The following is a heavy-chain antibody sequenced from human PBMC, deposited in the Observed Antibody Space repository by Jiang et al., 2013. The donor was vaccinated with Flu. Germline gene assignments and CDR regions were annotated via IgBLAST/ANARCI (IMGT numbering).Heavy chain of an antibody. J-gene: IGHJ4*02. CDR3: ASGWLQSWMFDY. CDR2: IYYSGST. V-gene: IGHV4-59*01. CDR1: GGSISSYY. D-gene: IGHD5-24*01. Sequence: LLKPSETLSLTCTVSGGSISSYYWSWIRQPPGKGLEWIGYIYYSGSTNYNPSLKSRVTISVDTSKNQFSLKLSSVTAADTAVYYCASGWLQSWMFDYWGQGTLVTVSS.